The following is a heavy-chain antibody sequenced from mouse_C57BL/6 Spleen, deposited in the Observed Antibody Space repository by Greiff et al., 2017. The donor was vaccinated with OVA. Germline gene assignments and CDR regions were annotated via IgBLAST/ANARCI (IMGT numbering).Heavy chain of an antibody. CDR1: GYTFTSYG. CDR3: AREEITTVEVFYWYFDV. CDR2: IYPRSGNT. V-gene: IGHV1-81*01. D-gene: IGHD1-1*01. Sequence: QVQLQQSGAELARPGASVKLSCKASGYTFTSYGISWVKQRTGQGLEWIGEIYPRSGNTYYNEKFKGKATLTADKSSSTAYMELRSLTSEDSAVYFCAREEITTVEVFYWYFDVWGTGTTVTVSS. J-gene: IGHJ1*03.